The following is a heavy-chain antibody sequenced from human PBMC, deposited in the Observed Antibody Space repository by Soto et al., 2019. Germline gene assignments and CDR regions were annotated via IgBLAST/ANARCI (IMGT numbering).Heavy chain of an antibody. CDR3: AKTANGWFSAFDI. D-gene: IGHD6-19*01. Sequence: EVQLLESGGGLVQPGGSLRLSCAASGCTFSSYAMGWVRQAPGKGLEWVSAISGSGGTTYYADSVKGRFTSSRDNSKNTLYLQMNSLIAEDTAVYYCAKTANGWFSAFDIWGQGTMVTVSS. J-gene: IGHJ3*02. CDR2: ISGSGGTT. CDR1: GCTFSSYA. V-gene: IGHV3-23*01.